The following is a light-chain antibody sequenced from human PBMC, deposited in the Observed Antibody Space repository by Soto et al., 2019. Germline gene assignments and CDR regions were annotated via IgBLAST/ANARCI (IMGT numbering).Light chain of an antibody. CDR2: KAS. V-gene: IGKV1-5*03. CDR3: QHYNSYWT. CDR1: QSISSW. J-gene: IGKJ1*01. Sequence: DIRVSQSASTLSASIGDRVTITCRASQSISSWLAWYQQKSGKAPKLLIYKASSLESGVPSRFSGSGSGTEFTLTISSLQPDDFATYFCQHYNSYWTFAQGTKVAIK.